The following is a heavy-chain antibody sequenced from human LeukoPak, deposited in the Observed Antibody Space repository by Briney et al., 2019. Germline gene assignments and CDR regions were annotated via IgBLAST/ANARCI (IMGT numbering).Heavy chain of an antibody. Sequence: PGGSLRLSCAASGFTFSSYGMHWVRQAPGKGLEWVAFIRYDGSNKYYADSVKGRFTISRDNSKNTLYLQMNSLRAEDTAVYYCAKDPRGGSGSYEDNWFDPWGQGTLVTVSS. V-gene: IGHV3-30*02. CDR1: GFTFSSYG. CDR3: AKDPRGGSGSYEDNWFDP. J-gene: IGHJ5*02. D-gene: IGHD3-10*01. CDR2: IRYDGSNK.